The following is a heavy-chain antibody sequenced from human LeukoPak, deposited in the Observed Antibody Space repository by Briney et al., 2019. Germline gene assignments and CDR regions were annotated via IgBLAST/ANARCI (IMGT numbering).Heavy chain of an antibody. Sequence: GGSLRLSCASSGLTISRSYMSWVSQAPGKGLEWVSIIYNEGSTYYADSMKGRFTISRDNSKNTLYLQVKRLRAEDTAMYYCARNILFAFDIWGQGTMVTVSS. CDR2: IYNEGST. CDR1: GLTISRSY. CDR3: ARNILFAFDI. J-gene: IGHJ3*02. V-gene: IGHV3-53*01.